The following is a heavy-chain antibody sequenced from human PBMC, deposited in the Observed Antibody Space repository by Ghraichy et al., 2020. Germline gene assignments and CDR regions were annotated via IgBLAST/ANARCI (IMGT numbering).Heavy chain of an antibody. CDR1: GFTVSSNY. Sequence: GGSLRLSCAASGFTVSSNYMSWVRQAPGKGLEWVSVIYSGGSTYYADSVKGRFTISRDNSKNTLYLQMNSLRAEDTAVYYCARATGGYGSGSYYGGDAFDIWGQGTMVTVSS. D-gene: IGHD3-10*01. J-gene: IGHJ3*02. CDR2: IYSGGST. CDR3: ARATGGYGSGSYYGGDAFDI. V-gene: IGHV3-66*02.